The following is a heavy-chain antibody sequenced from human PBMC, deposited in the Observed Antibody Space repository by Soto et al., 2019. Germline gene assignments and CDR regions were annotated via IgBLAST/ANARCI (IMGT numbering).Heavy chain of an antibody. D-gene: IGHD5-18*01. CDR3: ATRRGYSYGGPFDY. Sequence: SETLSLTCAVYGGSFSGYYWSWIRQPPGKGLEWIGEINHSGSTNYNPSLKSRVTISVDTSKNQFSLKLSSVTAADTAVYYCATRRGYSYGGPFDYWGQGTLVT. V-gene: IGHV4-34*01. CDR2: INHSGST. CDR1: GGSFSGYY. J-gene: IGHJ4*02.